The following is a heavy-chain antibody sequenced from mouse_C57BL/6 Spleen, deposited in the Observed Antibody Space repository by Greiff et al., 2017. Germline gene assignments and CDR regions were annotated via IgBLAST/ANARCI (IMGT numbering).Heavy chain of an antibody. CDR2: IYPSDSET. V-gene: IGHV1-61*01. J-gene: IGHJ2*01. D-gene: IGHD1-1*01. CDR1: GYTFTSYW. Sequence: QVQLQQSGAELVRPGSSVKLSCKASGYTFTSYWMDWVKQRPGQGLEWIGNIYPSDSETHYNQKFKDKATLTVDKSSSTAYMQLSSLTSEDSAVYYCARVAGVITTVVEDYWGQGTTLTVSS. CDR3: ARVAGVITTVVEDY.